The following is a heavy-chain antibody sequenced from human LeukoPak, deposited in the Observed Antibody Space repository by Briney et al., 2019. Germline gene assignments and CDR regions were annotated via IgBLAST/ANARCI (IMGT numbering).Heavy chain of an antibody. J-gene: IGHJ4*02. D-gene: IGHD2-15*01. V-gene: IGHV4-59*01. CDR1: GGSISSYY. CDR2: IYYSGST. CDR3: ARGPSTDCSGGSCYYPFDY. Sequence: PSETLSPTCTVSGGSISSYYWSWIRQPPGKGLEWIGYIYYSGSTNYNPSLKSRVNISVDTSKNQFSLKLSSVTAADTAVYYCARGPSTDCSGGSCYYPFDYWGQGTLVTVSS.